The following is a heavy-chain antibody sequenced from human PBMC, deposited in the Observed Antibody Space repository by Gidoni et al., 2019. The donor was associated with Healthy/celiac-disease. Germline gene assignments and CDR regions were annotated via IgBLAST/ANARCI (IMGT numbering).Heavy chain of an antibody. V-gene: IGHV3-30*18. CDR2: ISYDGSNK. CDR1: GFTFSSYG. J-gene: IGHJ4*02. Sequence: QVQLVESGGGVGKPGRSLRLSCAASGFTFSSYGMHWVRQAPGKGLEWVAVISYDGSNKYYADSVKGRFTISRDNSKNTLYLQMNSLRAEDTAVYYCAKDLPLAVAGTLDYWGQGTLVTVSS. CDR3: AKDLPLAVAGTLDY. D-gene: IGHD6-19*01.